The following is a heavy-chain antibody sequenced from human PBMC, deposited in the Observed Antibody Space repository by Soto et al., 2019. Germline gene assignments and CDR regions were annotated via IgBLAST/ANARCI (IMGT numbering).Heavy chain of an antibody. V-gene: IGHV4-39*01. CDR2: IYYSGST. J-gene: IGHJ4*02. D-gene: IGHD2-21*02. CDR3: ARQRTSVVTQAYFDV. Sequence: PSETLSLTCSVSGGSVRSGSYYWTWIRQPPGKGLEWIGSIYYSGSTYNNPSLRSRVSMSIDTSKDQFSLKLKSVTAADTALYFCARQRTSVVTQAYFDVWGPGSLVTVS. CDR1: GGSVRSGSYY.